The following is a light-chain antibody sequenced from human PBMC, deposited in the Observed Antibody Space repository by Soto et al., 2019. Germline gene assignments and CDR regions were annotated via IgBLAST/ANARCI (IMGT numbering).Light chain of an antibody. CDR1: QSVSSN. CDR2: GAS. V-gene: IGKV3-15*01. Sequence: EIVMTQSPATLSVSPGERATLSCRASQSVSSNLAWYQQKPGQAPRVLIYGASTRATGIPARFSGSGSGTEVTLTISSRQSEDFAVYYCQHYNNWPRTFGQGTKVEIK. CDR3: QHYNNWPRT. J-gene: IGKJ1*01.